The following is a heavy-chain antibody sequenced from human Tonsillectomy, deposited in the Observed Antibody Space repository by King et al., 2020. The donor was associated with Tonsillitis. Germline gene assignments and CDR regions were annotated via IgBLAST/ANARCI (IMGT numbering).Heavy chain of an antibody. CDR3: ARDYCTEGVCSWFDP. J-gene: IGHJ5*02. D-gene: IGHD2-8*01. V-gene: IGHV1-2*02. Sequence: VQLVESGAEVKKPGASVKVSCKASGYTFSGYYMHWVRQAPGQGLEWMGWINPNSGGTNYAQKFQGRVTLTRDTSISTAYMELSRLRSDDTAVYYCARDYCTEGVCSWFDPWGQGTLVTVSS. CDR1: GYTFSGYY. CDR2: INPNSGGT.